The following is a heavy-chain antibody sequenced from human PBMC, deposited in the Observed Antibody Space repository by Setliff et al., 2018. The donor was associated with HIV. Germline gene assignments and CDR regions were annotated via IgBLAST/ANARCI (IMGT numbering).Heavy chain of an antibody. V-gene: IGHV4-39*01. CDR2: IYYSGST. D-gene: IGHD3-22*01. CDR1: GGSIRSTSHY. CDR3: ARQIWNESPGYGFDP. J-gene: IGHJ5*02. Sequence: PSETLSLTCTVSGGSIRSTSHYWGWIRQPPGKGLEWIGSIYYSGSTHYNPSLKSRVTVSKDTTKNQLSLRLSSVTAADTAVYYSARQIWNESPGYGFDPWGQGTLVTVSS.